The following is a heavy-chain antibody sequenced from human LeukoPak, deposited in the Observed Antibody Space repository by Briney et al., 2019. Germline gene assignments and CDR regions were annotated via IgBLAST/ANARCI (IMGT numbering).Heavy chain of an antibody. V-gene: IGHV3-7*05. CDR3: ARVSRGSGGWFDP. J-gene: IGHJ5*02. D-gene: IGHD3-10*01. CDR1: GFTFSSYW. Sequence: GGSLRLSCVVSGFTFSSYWMNWVRQAPGRGLEWVANIHEDGSDKYYADSVKGRFTISRDNSKNTLYLQMNSLRAEDTAVYYCARVSRGSGGWFDPWGQGTLVTVSS. CDR2: IHEDGSDK.